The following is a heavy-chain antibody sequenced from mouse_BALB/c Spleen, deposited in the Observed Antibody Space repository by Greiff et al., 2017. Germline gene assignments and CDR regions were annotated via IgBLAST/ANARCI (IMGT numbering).Heavy chain of an antibody. J-gene: IGHJ1*01. CDR2: ISSGGST. CDR1: GFTFSSYA. CDR3: ARGVIRIDYDWYFDV. Sequence: EVKVVESGGGLVKPGGSLKLSCAASGFTFSSYAMSWVRQTPEKRLEWVASISSGGSTYYPDSVKGRFTISRDNARNILYLQMSSLRSEDTAMYYCARGVIRIDYDWYFDVWGAGTTVTVSS. V-gene: IGHV5-6-5*01. D-gene: IGHD2-4*01.